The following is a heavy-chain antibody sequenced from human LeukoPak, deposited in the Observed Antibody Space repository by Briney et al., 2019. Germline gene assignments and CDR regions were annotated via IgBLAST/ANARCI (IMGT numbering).Heavy chain of an antibody. Sequence: GGSLRLSCAASGFTFSSYGMHWVRQAPGKGLEWVAVTWYDGNNKYYADSVKGRFTISRDNSKNTLYLQMNSLRVEDTAVYYCARDRGDSRGFVLYYYYGMDAWGKGTTVTVSS. CDR3: ARDRGDSRGFVLYYYYGMDA. CDR2: TWYDGNNK. J-gene: IGHJ6*04. D-gene: IGHD6-19*01. V-gene: IGHV3-33*01. CDR1: GFTFSSYG.